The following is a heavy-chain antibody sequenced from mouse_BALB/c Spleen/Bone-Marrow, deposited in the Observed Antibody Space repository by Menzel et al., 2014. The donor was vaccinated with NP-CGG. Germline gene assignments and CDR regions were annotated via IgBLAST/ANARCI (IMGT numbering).Heavy chain of an antibody. CDR3: APYYYGRWFAN. Sequence: EVQLQQSGAELVKPGASVKLSCTASGFNIKDTYVHWVKQRPEQGLEWIGRIDPANGNIKYDPKFQGKATITADTSSNTAYLQLSSLTSEDTAVYYCAPYYYGRWFANWGQGTLVTVSA. V-gene: IGHV14-3*02. CDR1: GFNIKDTY. CDR2: IDPANGNI. D-gene: IGHD1-1*01. J-gene: IGHJ3*01.